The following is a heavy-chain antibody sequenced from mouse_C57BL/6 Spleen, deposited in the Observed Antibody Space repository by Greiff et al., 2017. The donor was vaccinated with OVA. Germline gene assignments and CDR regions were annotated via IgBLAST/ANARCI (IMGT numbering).Heavy chain of an antibody. CDR3: VISTYDFYAMDY. CDR2: IRSKSNNYAT. V-gene: IGHV10-1*01. CDR1: GFSFNTYA. J-gene: IGHJ4*01. Sequence: GGGLVQPKGSLKLSCAASGFSFNTYAMNWVRQAPGKGLEWVARIRSKSNNYATYYADSVKDRFTISRDDSEIMLYLQMNNLKTEDTAMYYCVISTYDFYAMDYWGQGTSVTVSS. D-gene: IGHD2-10*02.